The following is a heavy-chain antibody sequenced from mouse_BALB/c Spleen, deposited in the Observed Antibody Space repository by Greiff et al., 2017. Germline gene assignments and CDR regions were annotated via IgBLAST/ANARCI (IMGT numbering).Heavy chain of an antibody. Sequence: EVQLVESGGGLVKPGGSLKLSCAASGFTFSSYTMSWVRQTPEKRLEWVATISSGGGNTYYPDSVKGRFTISRDNAKNNLYLQMSSLRSEDTALYYCTRVYDYDGYYAMDYWGQGTAVTVSS. J-gene: IGHJ4*01. CDR1: GFTFSSYT. V-gene: IGHV5-9*03. D-gene: IGHD2-4*01. CDR3: TRVYDYDGYYAMDY. CDR2: ISSGGGNT.